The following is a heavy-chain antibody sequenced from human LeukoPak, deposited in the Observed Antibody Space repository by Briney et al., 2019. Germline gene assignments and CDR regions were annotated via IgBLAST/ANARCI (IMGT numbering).Heavy chain of an antibody. CDR3: ARRSHSFDY. J-gene: IGHJ4*02. CDR2: IFISGGT. CDR1: GDSITSGSYY. V-gene: IGHV4-61*02. Sequence: PSETLSLTCTVSGDSITSGSYYWSWIRQPAGKGLEWIGRIFISGGTNYNPSLRSRVTMSLDTSKNQFSLKLYSVTAADTAVYYCARRSHSFDYWGQGTLVTVSS.